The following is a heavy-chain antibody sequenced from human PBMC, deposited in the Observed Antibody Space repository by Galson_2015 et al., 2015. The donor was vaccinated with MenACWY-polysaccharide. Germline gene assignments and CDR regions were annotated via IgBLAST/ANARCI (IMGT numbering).Heavy chain of an antibody. Sequence: SVKVSCKASGYKFSSYDINWVRQASGQGLEWMGWMNPNSGNTGYAQKFQGRVTMTRDTSTSTAYMELRSLRYEDTAVYYCARVVRRKYSYSDYWGQGTLVSVSS. CDR2: MNPNSGNT. V-gene: IGHV1-8*01. CDR3: ARVVRRKYSYSDY. D-gene: IGHD5-18*01. J-gene: IGHJ4*02. CDR1: GYKFSSYD.